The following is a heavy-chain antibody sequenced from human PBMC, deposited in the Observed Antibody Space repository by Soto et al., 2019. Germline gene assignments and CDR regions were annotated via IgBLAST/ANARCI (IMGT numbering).Heavy chain of an antibody. J-gene: IGHJ4*02. CDR2: ISSDGSTT. V-gene: IGHV3-74*01. Sequence: GGSLRLSCAASGFTFSSYWMHWVRQAPGKGLVWVSRISSDGSTTSYADSVKGRLTISRDNAKNTLYLQMNSLRAEDTAVYYCARDSNRILWYDYWGQGTQVTVSS. CDR1: GFTFSSYW. CDR3: ARDSNRILWYDY. D-gene: IGHD3-10*01.